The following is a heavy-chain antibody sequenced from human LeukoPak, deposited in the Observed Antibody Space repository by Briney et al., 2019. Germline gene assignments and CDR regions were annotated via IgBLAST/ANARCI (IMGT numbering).Heavy chain of an antibody. CDR2: INHSGST. J-gene: IGHJ4*02. CDR3: ARGLRAGDFWSGYSSYYFDY. V-gene: IGHV4-34*01. CDR1: GGSFSGYY. D-gene: IGHD3-3*01. Sequence: SETLSLTCAVYGGSFSGYYWSWIRQPPGKGLEWIGEINHSGSTNYNTSLKSRVTISVDTSKNQFSLKLSSVTAADTAVYYCARGLRAGDFWSGYSSYYFDYWGQGTLVTVSS.